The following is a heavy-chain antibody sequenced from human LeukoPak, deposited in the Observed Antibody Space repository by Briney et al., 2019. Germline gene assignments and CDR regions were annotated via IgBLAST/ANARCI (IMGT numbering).Heavy chain of an antibody. Sequence: GGSLRFSCAAPGLTVSRNYMSWFRKPPGKGLEWFSVIYSGGSTYYADSVKGRFTISRDNSKNTLYLQMNSLRAEDTAVYYCARDVVVAAIYYGMDVWGKGTTVTVSS. CDR1: GLTVSRNY. D-gene: IGHD2-15*01. J-gene: IGHJ6*04. V-gene: IGHV3-53*01. CDR2: IYSGGST. CDR3: ARDVVVAAIYYGMDV.